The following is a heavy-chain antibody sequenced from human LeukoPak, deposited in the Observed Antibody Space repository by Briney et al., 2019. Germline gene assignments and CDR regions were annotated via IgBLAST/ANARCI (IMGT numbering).Heavy chain of an antibody. CDR2: ISYDGRNK. J-gene: IGHJ1*01. D-gene: IGHD6-13*01. V-gene: IGHV3-30*03. CDR1: GFTFSNYG. Sequence: GGSLRLSCAASGFTFSNYGMHWVRQAPGKGLEWVAVISYDGRNKYYADSVKGRFTISRDNSKSSLYLQMNSLRAEDTAVYYCARAGITTAGPLFQHWGQGTLVTVSS. CDR3: ARAGITTAGPLFQH.